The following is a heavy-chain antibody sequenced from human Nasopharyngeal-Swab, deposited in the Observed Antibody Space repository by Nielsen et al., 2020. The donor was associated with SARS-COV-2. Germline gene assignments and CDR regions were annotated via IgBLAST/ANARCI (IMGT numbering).Heavy chain of an antibody. D-gene: IGHD6-19*01. CDR3: ASAPGIAVAAGYGMDV. CDR2: IWYDGSNK. Sequence: GESLKISCAASGFTFSSYGMHWVRQAPGKGLEWVAVIWYDGSNKYYADSVKGRFTISRDNSKNTLYLQMNSLRAEDTAVYYCASAPGIAVAAGYGMDVWGQGTTVTVSS. V-gene: IGHV3-33*01. CDR1: GFTFSSYG. J-gene: IGHJ6*02.